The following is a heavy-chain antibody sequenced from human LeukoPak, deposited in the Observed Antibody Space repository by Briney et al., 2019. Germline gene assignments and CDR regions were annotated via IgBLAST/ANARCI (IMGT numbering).Heavy chain of an antibody. CDR3: ARDVTGYSSSWYDEGNYYSYMDV. J-gene: IGHJ6*03. Sequence: GGSLRLSCAASGFTFHDYGMTWVRQAPGKGLEWVSGISWNGDSITYAASVKGRFTISRDNAKNSLYLQMNSLRAEDTALYYCARDVTGYSSSWYDEGNYYSYMDVWGKGTTVTASS. V-gene: IGHV3-20*04. D-gene: IGHD6-13*01. CDR1: GFTFHDYG. CDR2: ISWNGDSI.